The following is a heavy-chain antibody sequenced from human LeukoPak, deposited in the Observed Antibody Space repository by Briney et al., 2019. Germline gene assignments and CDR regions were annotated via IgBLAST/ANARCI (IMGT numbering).Heavy chain of an antibody. Sequence: ASVKVSCKASGYTFTGYYMHWVRQAPGQGLEWVGWINPNSGGTNYAQKFQGRVTMTRDTSISTAYMELSRLRSDDTAVYYCARDFYGGKRNFDYWGQGTLVTVSS. CDR1: GYTFTGYY. CDR2: INPNSGGT. J-gene: IGHJ4*02. CDR3: ARDFYGGKRNFDY. D-gene: IGHD4-23*01. V-gene: IGHV1-2*02.